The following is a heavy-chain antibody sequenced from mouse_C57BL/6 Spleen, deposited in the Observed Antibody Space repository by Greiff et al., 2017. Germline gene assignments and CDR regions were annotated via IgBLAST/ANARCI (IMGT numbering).Heavy chain of an antibody. Sequence: VQLQQPGAELVKPGASVKLSCKASGYTFTSYWMHWVKQRPGQGLEWIGMIHPNSGSTNYNEKFKSKATLTVDKSSSTAYMQLSSLTSEDSAVYYCARGNYGSSYDAMGYWGRGTSVTVSS. V-gene: IGHV1-64*01. CDR3: ARGNYGSSYDAMGY. J-gene: IGHJ4*01. CDR1: GYTFTSYW. D-gene: IGHD1-1*01. CDR2: IHPNSGST.